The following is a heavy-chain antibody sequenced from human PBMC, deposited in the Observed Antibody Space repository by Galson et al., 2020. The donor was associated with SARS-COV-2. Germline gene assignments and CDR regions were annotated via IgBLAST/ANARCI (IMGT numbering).Heavy chain of an antibody. CDR1: GYTFTNHF. D-gene: IGHD1-1*01. Sequence: ASVKVSCKTSGYTFTNHFMHRVRQAPGQGLEWMGIISPSGSNTSYAQKFQGRVTMTTDTSTGTVFMELRSLRSDDSAKYYCARDVHLDYFDYWGQGTLVTVSS. CDR3: ARDVHLDYFDY. CDR2: ISPSGSNT. V-gene: IGHV1-46*01. J-gene: IGHJ4*02.